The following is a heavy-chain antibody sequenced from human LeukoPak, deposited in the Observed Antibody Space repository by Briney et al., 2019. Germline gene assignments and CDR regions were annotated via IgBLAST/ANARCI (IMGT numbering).Heavy chain of an antibody. CDR1: GFTFSSYG. CDR3: AKSSHLGVTVTADY. V-gene: IGHV3-33*06. J-gene: IGHJ4*02. Sequence: PGRSLRLSCAASGFTFSSYGMHWVRQAPGKGREWVAVIWYDGSNKYYAESVKGRFTISRDNSKNTLYLQMNSLRAEDTAVYYCAKSSHLGVTVTADYWGQGTLVTVSS. CDR2: IWYDGSNK. D-gene: IGHD4-17*01.